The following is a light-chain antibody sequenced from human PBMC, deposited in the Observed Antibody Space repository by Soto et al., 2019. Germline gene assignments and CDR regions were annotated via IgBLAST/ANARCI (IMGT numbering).Light chain of an antibody. V-gene: IGKV3-20*01. J-gene: IGKJ1*01. CDR1: QSVSSSY. Sequence: EIVLTQSPGTLSLSPGERATLSCRASQSVSSSYLAWYQQKPGQAPRLLIYGASSRATVIPDRFSGSGSGTDFTLTISRLEPEDFAVYYCQQYCSSPSWTFGQGTKGEIK. CDR3: QQYCSSPSWT. CDR2: GAS.